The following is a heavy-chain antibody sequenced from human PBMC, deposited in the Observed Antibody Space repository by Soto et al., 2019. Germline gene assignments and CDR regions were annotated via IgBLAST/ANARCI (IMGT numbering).Heavy chain of an antibody. Sequence: EVQLVESGGGLVKPGGSLRLSCAASGSTFSKAWMNWVRQAPGKGLEWVGRIKTNSEGGTTDYAAPVQGRFSLSRDDSRNTLSLQMNSLKTDDTAVYYCTTGSVEGVWGQGATVTVSS. V-gene: IGHV3-15*07. CDR1: GSTFSKAW. D-gene: IGHD2-15*01. J-gene: IGHJ6*02. CDR3: TTGSVEGV. CDR2: IKTNSEGGTT.